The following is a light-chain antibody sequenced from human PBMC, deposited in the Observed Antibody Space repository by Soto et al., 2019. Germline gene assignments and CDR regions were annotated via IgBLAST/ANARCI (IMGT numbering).Light chain of an antibody. CDR1: QSISSW. V-gene: IGKV1-5*01. CDR3: PQYENYWT. Sequence: DIQMTQSPSTLSATAGDRVTITCRASQSISSWLAWYQHKPGKAPKLLIYDASNLDSGVPSRFSGSASGTEFSLTISILQPADWATYYCPQYENYWTFGQGTRVEIK. CDR2: DAS. J-gene: IGKJ1*01.